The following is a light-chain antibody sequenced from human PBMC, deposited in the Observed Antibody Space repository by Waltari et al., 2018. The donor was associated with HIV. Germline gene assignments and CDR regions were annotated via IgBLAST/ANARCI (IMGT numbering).Light chain of an antibody. CDR3: AVWDDSLNGPL. CDR1: SSNIGSNT. Sequence: QSVLTQPPSASGTPGQRVTISCSGSSSNIGSNTVNWYQQLPGMAPKLLIHSNDQRPSGVPDRFSGSTSDTSASLASSGLQSEDEGAYYCAVWDDSLNGPLVGGGTKLTVL. CDR2: SND. V-gene: IGLV1-44*01. J-gene: IGLJ2*01.